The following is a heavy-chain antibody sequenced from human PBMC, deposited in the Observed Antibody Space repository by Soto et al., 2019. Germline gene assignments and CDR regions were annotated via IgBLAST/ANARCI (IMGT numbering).Heavy chain of an antibody. CDR1: GYTFTSYD. J-gene: IGHJ3*02. CDR3: ARGLGYCTNGVCHDAFDI. Sequence: GASVKVSCKASGYTFTSYDINWVRQATGQRLEWMGWMNPNSGNTGYAQKFQGRVTTTRNTSISTAYMELSSLRSEDTAVYYCARGLGYCTNGVCHDAFDIWGQGTMVTVSS. D-gene: IGHD2-8*01. V-gene: IGHV1-8*01. CDR2: MNPNSGNT.